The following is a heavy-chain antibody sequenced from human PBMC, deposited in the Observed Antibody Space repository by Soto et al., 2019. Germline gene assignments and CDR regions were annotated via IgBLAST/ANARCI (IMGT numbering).Heavy chain of an antibody. Sequence: GGSLRLSCAASGFTFSSYAMHWVRQAPGKGLEWVAVISYDGSNKYYADSVKGRFTISRDNSKNTLYLQMNSLRAEDTAVYYCARDFVGTTRTYYFDYWGQGTLVTVSS. V-gene: IGHV3-30-3*01. J-gene: IGHJ4*02. CDR3: ARDFVGTTRTYYFDY. CDR2: ISYDGSNK. CDR1: GFTFSSYA. D-gene: IGHD4-4*01.